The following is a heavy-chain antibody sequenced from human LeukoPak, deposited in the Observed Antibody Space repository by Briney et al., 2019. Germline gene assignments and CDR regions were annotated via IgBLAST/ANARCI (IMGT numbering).Heavy chain of an antibody. J-gene: IGHJ4*02. V-gene: IGHV3-15*01. CDR2: IKSKTDGGTT. D-gene: IGHD5-24*01. CDR3: TTHLVEMATITDY. CDR1: GFTFSNAW. Sequence: GGSLRLSCAASGFTFSNAWMSWVRQAPGKGLEWVGRIKSKTDGGTTDYAAPVKGRFTISRDDPKNTLYLQMNSLKTEDTAVYYCTTHLVEMATITDYWGQGTLVTVSS.